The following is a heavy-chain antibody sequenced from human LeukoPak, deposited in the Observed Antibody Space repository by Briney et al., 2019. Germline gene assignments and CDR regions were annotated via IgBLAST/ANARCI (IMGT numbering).Heavy chain of an antibody. CDR2: FGSDLSFR. V-gene: IGHV3-21*04. D-gene: IGHD2-2*01. CDR3: ATITSHAFDY. CDR1: GFTFSHYS. Sequence: GGSLRLSCAGSGFTFSHYSMNWVRQAPGKGLEWVASFGSDLSFRSVADSLKGRFTISRDNAENSLYLHMNSLRAEDTAVYYCATITSHAFDYWGQGTLVTVSS. J-gene: IGHJ4*02.